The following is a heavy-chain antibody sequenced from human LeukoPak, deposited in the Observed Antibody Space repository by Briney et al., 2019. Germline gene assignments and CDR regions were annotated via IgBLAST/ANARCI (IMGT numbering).Heavy chain of an antibody. Sequence: KTSETLSLTCTVSGGSISSGSYYWGWIRQPPGKGLEWIGGIYYSGITYYNPSLKSRVTLSVDTSKNQFSLKLSSVTAADTAVYYCVSTLLTDYGDYADSHFDYWGQGTLVTVSS. J-gene: IGHJ4*02. CDR3: VSTLLTDYGDYADSHFDY. CDR2: IYYSGIT. D-gene: IGHD4-17*01. V-gene: IGHV4-39*01. CDR1: GGSISSGSYY.